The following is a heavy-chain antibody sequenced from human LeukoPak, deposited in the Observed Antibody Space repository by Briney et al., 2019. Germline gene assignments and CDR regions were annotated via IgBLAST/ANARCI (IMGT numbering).Heavy chain of an antibody. CDR1: GFTFSSYS. CDR2: ISSSGLT. D-gene: IGHD5-12*01. Sequence: GGSLRLSSAASGFTFSSYSMNWVRQAPGKGLQWVSSISSSGLTYYADSMKGRFTISRDDAKNSLYLQMNSLRVEDTAVYHCARTGGYGTSNNWFDPWGQGTLVTVSS. V-gene: IGHV3-21*01. CDR3: ARTGGYGTSNNWFDP. J-gene: IGHJ5*02.